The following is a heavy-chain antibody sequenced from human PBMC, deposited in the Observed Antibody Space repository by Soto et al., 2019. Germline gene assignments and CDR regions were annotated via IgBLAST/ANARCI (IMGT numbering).Heavy chain of an antibody. D-gene: IGHD4-17*01. CDR3: ARDLRSDYGDLDWFDP. CDR1: GGSISSGGYY. J-gene: IGHJ5*02. Sequence: QVQLQESGPGLVKPSQTLSLTCTVSGGSISSGGYYWSWIRQHPGKGLEWIGYIYYSGSTYYNPSLKSRVTISVDTSKNQFSLKLSSVTAADTAVYYCARDLRSDYGDLDWFDPWGQGTLVTVSS. CDR2: IYYSGST. V-gene: IGHV4-31*03.